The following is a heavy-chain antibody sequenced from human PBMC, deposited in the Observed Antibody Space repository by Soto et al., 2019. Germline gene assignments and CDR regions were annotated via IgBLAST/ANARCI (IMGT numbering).Heavy chain of an antibody. J-gene: IGHJ4*02. CDR1: GDSMRSFY. V-gene: IGHV4-59*01. CDR2: IYCSGST. D-gene: IGHD4-17*01. CDR3: TRVGGYYGDYPNFDY. Sequence: SETLSLTCTVYGDSMRSFYWSWIRQPPGKGLEWIGNIYCSGSTNYNPSRKSRVTMSVDMSRNQVSLKLSSVTAADTAVYYCTRVGGYYGDYPNFDYWGQGALVTVSS.